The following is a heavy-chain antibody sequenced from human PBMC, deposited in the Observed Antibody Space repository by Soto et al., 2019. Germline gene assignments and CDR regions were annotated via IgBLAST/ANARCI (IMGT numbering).Heavy chain of an antibody. CDR1: GGTFSSYT. CDR3: ARGSSGWYDAFDI. Sequence: QVQLVQSGAEVKKPGSSVKVSCKASGGTFSSYTISWVRQAHGQGLEWMGRIIPILGIANYAQKFQGRVTITADKSTSTAYMELSSLRSEDTAVYYCARGSSGWYDAFDIWGQGTMVTVSS. D-gene: IGHD6-19*01. J-gene: IGHJ3*02. V-gene: IGHV1-69*02. CDR2: IIPILGIA.